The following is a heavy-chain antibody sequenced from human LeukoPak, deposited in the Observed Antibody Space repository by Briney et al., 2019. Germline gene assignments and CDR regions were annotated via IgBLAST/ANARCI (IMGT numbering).Heavy chain of an antibody. CDR1: GGSISSYY. CDR3: ARGVGLRTPFDP. J-gene: IGHJ5*02. V-gene: IGHV4-59*01. D-gene: IGHD5/OR15-5a*01. Sequence: SETLSLTCTVSGGSISSYYWSWIRQPPGKGLEWIGYIYYSGSTNYNPSLKSRVPISVDTSKNQFSLKLSSVTAADTAVYYCARGVGLRTPFDPWGQGTLVTVSS. CDR2: IYYSGST.